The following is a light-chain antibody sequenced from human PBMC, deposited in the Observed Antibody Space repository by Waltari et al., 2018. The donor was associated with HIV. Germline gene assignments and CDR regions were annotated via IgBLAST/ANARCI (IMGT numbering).Light chain of an antibody. CDR3: QQYGSSPPIT. Sequence: ELVLTQSPGPLSSSPGERATLSCRASQSVSSSYLAWYPQKPGPAPRLLIYGASSRATGIPDRFSGSGSGTDFTLTISRLEPEDFAVYYCQQYGSSPPITFGQGTRLEIK. V-gene: IGKV3-20*01. J-gene: IGKJ5*01. CDR2: GAS. CDR1: QSVSSSY.